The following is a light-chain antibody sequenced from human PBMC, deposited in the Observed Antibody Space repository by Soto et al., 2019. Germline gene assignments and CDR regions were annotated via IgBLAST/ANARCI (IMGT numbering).Light chain of an antibody. V-gene: IGKV1-39*01. CDR3: QQSYNIQALT. Sequence: DIQMTPSPSSLSASVGDTVSITCQASQDIIGFLNWYQQKPGKAPRVLIYGAASLQSGVPSRFSGSGSGTNFSLTINSLQPEDYATYYCQQSYNIQALTFGGGTKVEIK. J-gene: IGKJ4*01. CDR1: QDIIGF. CDR2: GAA.